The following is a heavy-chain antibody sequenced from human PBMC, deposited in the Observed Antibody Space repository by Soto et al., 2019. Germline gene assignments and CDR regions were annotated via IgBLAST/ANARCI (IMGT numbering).Heavy chain of an antibody. CDR3: ARFPAGTHAFDI. Sequence: PGGSLRLSCAASGFTFSDYFMSWIRQAPGKGLEWVSYICSSSSYTNYADSVKGRFTISRDNAKNSLYLQMNSLRAEDTAVYYCARFPAGTHAFDIWGQGTMVTV. CDR1: GFTFSDYF. D-gene: IGHD1-1*01. V-gene: IGHV3-11*06. CDR2: ICSSSSYT. J-gene: IGHJ3*02.